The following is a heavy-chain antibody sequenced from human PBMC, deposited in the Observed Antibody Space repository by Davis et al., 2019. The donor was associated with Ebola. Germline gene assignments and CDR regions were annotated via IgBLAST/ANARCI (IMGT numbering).Heavy chain of an antibody. D-gene: IGHD1-7*01. CDR3: ARDPNNSNYDKDYYGMDV. J-gene: IGHJ6*02. CDR1: GFTFSSYA. V-gene: IGHV3-33*08. Sequence: GESLKISCAASGFTFSSYAMHWVRQAPGKGLEWVAVIWYDGSNKYYADSVKGRFTISRENSKNTLYLQMNSLRAEDTAVYYCARDPNNSNYDKDYYGMDVWGQGTTVTVSS. CDR2: IWYDGSNK.